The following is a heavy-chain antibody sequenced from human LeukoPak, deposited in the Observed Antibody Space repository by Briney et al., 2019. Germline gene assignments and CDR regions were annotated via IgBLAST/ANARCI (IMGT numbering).Heavy chain of an antibody. Sequence: PSETLSLTCNVSGASFSRSSHYWGWIRRPPGTGLEWIGSIYYTGSTFYNPSLKSRLSISLDTSKNQFSLKLNSVTAADTAVYYCARGDGYVDSWGQGTLVTVSS. D-gene: IGHD1-26*01. CDR3: ARGDGYVDS. CDR2: IYYTGST. CDR1: GASFSRSSHY. J-gene: IGHJ4*02. V-gene: IGHV4-39*07.